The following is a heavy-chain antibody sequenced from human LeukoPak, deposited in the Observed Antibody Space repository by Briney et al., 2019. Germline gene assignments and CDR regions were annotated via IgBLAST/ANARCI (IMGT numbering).Heavy chain of an antibody. CDR2: IYHSGST. Sequence: SQTLSLTCTVSGGSISSGGYYWSWIRQPPGKGLEWIGYIYHSGSTYYNPSLKSRVTISVDRSKNQFSLKLSSVTAADTAVYYCATFSTVTTGGDFDYWGQGTLVTVSS. CDR1: GGSISSGGYY. CDR3: ATFSTVTTGGDFDY. J-gene: IGHJ4*02. V-gene: IGHV4-30-2*01. D-gene: IGHD4-17*01.